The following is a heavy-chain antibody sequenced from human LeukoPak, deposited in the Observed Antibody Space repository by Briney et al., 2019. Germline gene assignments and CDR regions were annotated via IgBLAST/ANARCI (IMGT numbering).Heavy chain of an antibody. CDR2: INHSGST. D-gene: IGHD4-17*01. CDR3: ARHLRYGDAHFDY. CDR1: GGSFSGYY. V-gene: IGHV4-34*01. Sequence: TSETLSLTCAVYGGSFSGYYWSWIRQPPGKGLEWIGEINHSGSTNYNPSLKSRVTISVDTSKNQFSLKLSSVTAADTAVYYCARHLRYGDAHFDYWGQGTLVTVSS. J-gene: IGHJ4*02.